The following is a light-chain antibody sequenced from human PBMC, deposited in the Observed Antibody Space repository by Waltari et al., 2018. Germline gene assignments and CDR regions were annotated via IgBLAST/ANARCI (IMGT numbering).Light chain of an antibody. CDR1: NLGNVY. V-gene: IGLV3-1*01. CDR2: KDT. Sequence: SFDLTQPPSVSVSPGQTARISCSGTNLGNVYSSWYHQKPGQSPVVVIYKDTERPSGIPDRFSGSSSGNTATLTISGTQDIDEADYYCQAWDTSDYVVFGGGTKLTVL. J-gene: IGLJ2*01. CDR3: QAWDTSDYVV.